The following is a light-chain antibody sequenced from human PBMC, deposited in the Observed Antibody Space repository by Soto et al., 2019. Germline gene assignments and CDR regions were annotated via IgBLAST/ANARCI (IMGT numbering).Light chain of an antibody. Sequence: EIVMTQSPATLSVSPGERATLSCRASQSVSSNLAWYQQKPGQAPRLLIYGASTRATGIPARFSGSGSGTEFTLTISSLQSEDFAVYYCQQYNNWPPRHTFGGGTKVDIK. V-gene: IGKV3-15*01. CDR2: GAS. CDR3: QQYNNWPPRHT. J-gene: IGKJ4*01. CDR1: QSVSSN.